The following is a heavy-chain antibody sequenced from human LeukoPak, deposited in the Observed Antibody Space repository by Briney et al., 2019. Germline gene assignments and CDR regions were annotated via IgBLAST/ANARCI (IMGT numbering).Heavy chain of an antibody. CDR3: TTEEVDAFDI. V-gene: IGHV3-15*01. CDR2: IKSKTDGGTT. Sequence: GGSLRLSCAASAFTFTTAWMSWVRQAPGKGLEWVGRIKSKTDGGTTDYAAPVKGRFTISRDDSKNTLYLQMNSLKTEDTAVYYCTTEEVDAFDIWGQGTMVSVSS. J-gene: IGHJ3*02. CDR1: AFTFTTAW.